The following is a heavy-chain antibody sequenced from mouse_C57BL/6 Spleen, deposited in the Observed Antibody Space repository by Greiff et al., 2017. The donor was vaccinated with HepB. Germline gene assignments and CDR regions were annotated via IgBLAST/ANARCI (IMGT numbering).Heavy chain of an antibody. CDR3: AIGSTYFDY. Sequence: VKLVESGPGLVAPSQSLSITCTVSGFSLTSYAISWVRQPPGKGLEWLGVIWTGGGTNYNSTLKSRLSISKDNSKSQVFLKMNSLQTDDTARYYCAIGSTYFDYWGQGTTLTVSS. V-gene: IGHV2-9-1*01. D-gene: IGHD1-1*01. CDR1: GFSLTSYA. J-gene: IGHJ2*01. CDR2: IWTGGGT.